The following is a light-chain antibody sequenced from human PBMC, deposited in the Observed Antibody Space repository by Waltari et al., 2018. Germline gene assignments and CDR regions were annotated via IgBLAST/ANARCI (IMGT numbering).Light chain of an antibody. Sequence: QSALTQPPPASGSPGQSTTLACTGTSRHVGGSDFFSWYQQYPGKAPKLIIYEITKRPSGVPDRFSGSKSGNTASLTVSGLQPEDEAEYFCSSYAATYNLVFGGGTKLTV. CDR3: SSYAATYNLV. J-gene: IGLJ3*02. CDR2: EIT. CDR1: SRHVGGSDF. V-gene: IGLV2-8*01.